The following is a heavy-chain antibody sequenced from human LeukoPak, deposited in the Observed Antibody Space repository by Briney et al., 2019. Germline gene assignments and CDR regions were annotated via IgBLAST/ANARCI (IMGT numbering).Heavy chain of an antibody. Sequence: PSETLSLTCSVNRGFFSGHYWTWLRQPPGKGLEWIGEINHSGSTNYNPSLKSRVTISVDTSKNQFSLKLSSVTAADTAVYYCARGRYPDYWGQGTLVTVSS. D-gene: IGHD1-1*01. J-gene: IGHJ4*02. CDR3: ARGRYPDY. CDR1: RGFFSGHY. CDR2: INHSGST. V-gene: IGHV4-34*01.